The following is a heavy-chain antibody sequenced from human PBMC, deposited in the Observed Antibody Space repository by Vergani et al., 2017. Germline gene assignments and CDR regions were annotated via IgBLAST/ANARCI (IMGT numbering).Heavy chain of an antibody. CDR1: GNSVSSKSAA. D-gene: IGHD2-15*01. Sequence: QVQLQQSGPGLVKPSQTLSLTCPISGNSVSSKSAAWNWIRQYPSRGLEWLGRTYYRSKWYNDYAVSVNSRITINPDTSKNQFSLQLNSVTPEDTAVYYCARAFVVRAASGHSWLDPWGQGTLVTVSS. CDR2: TYYRSKWYN. CDR3: ARAFVVRAASGHSWLDP. J-gene: IGHJ5*02. V-gene: IGHV6-1*01.